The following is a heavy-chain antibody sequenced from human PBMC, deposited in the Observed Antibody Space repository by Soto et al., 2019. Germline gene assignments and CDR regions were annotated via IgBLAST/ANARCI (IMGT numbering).Heavy chain of an antibody. CDR1: GGSFSGYY. Sequence: QVQLQQWGAGLLKPSETLSLTCAVYGGSFSGYYWSWIRQPPGKGLEWIGEINHSGSTNYNPSLKSRVTISVDTSKNQFSLKLSSVTAADTAVYYCARSHVTGIVVVPYTDYWGQGNLVTVSS. CDR2: INHSGST. D-gene: IGHD2-2*01. J-gene: IGHJ4*02. CDR3: ARSHVTGIVVVPYTDY. V-gene: IGHV4-34*01.